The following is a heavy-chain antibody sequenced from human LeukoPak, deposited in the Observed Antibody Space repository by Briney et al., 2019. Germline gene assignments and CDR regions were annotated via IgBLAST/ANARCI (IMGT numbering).Heavy chain of an antibody. CDR2: IWYGGSNK. D-gene: IGHD3-10*01. V-gene: IGHV3-33*08. Sequence: GRSLRLSCAASGFTFSSYGMHWVRQAPGKGLEWVAVIWYGGSNKYYADSVKGRFTISRDNSKNTLYLQMNSLRAEDTAVYYCARFSGVQNYYGSGSYYKNYYYYGMDVWGQGTTVTVSS. CDR1: GFTFSSYG. CDR3: ARFSGVQNYYGSGSYYKNYYYYGMDV. J-gene: IGHJ6*02.